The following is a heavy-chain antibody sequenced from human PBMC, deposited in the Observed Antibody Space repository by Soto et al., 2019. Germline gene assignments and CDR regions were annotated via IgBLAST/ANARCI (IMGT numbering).Heavy chain of an antibody. Sequence: KTSETLSLTCAVSGGSISSGGYSWSWVRQPPGKGLEWIGYIYHSGSTYYNPSLKSRVTISVDRSKNQFSLKLSSVTAADTAVYYCARGDSSSFGSDYWGQGTLVTVSS. CDR1: GGSISSGGYS. CDR3: ARGDSSSFGSDY. V-gene: IGHV4-30-2*01. CDR2: IYHSGST. D-gene: IGHD6-13*01. J-gene: IGHJ4*02.